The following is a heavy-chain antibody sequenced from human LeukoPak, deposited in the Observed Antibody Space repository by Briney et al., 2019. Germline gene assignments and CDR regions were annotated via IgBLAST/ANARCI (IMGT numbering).Heavy chain of an antibody. CDR3: AKDYRGYDFFGY. CDR2: IYYSGNT. D-gene: IGHD5-12*01. CDR1: GDSISGYY. V-gene: IGHV4-59*01. Sequence: SETLSLTCTVSGDSISGYYWSWIRQPPGKGLQWIGYIYYSGNTNYNPSLKSRVTISVDTSKNRISLRLSSVTAADTAVYYCAKDYRGYDFFGYWGQGTLVTVSS. J-gene: IGHJ4*02.